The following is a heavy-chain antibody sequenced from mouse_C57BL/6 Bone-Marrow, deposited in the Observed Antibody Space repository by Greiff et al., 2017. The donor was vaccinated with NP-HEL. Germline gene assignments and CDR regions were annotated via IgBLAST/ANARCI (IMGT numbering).Heavy chain of an antibody. D-gene: IGHD1-1*01. J-gene: IGHJ4*01. CDR2: ISYSGST. CDR3: ARISPITTVVATDYAMDY. Sequence: EVQLVESGPGLAKPSQTLSLTCSVTGYSITSDYWNWIRKFPGNKLEYMGYISYSGSTYYNPSLKSRISITRDTSKNQYYLQLNSVTTEDTATYYCARISPITTVVATDYAMDYWGQGTSVTVSS. CDR1: GYSITSDY. V-gene: IGHV3-8*01.